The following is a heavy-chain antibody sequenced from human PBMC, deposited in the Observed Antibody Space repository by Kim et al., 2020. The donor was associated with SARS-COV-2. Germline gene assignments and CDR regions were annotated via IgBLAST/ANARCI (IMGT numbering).Heavy chain of an antibody. CDR1: GFPFHNNG. D-gene: IGHD2-21*01. V-gene: IGHV3-23*01. Sequence: GGSLRLSCAASGFPFHNNGMHWVRQAPGKGLEWVSGINGYEGLTTVYTESVKGRFTISRDNSKNTLYLQMDSLRVEDTAVYYCAKRRLGTDLYYFHYWGQVSLVTVSS. CDR2: INGYEGLTT. CDR3: AKRRLGTDLYYFHY. J-gene: IGHJ4*02.